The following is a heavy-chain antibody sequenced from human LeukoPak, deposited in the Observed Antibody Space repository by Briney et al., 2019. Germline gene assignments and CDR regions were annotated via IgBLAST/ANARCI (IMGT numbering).Heavy chain of an antibody. Sequence: ASVRVSCKASGYTFANYVISWVRQAPGQGLEWMGWISADSGNTKYAQKLQDRVTLTTDTSTTTAYMELRSLRSDDTAVYYCARVPSGGYDFLTNYYYYYGLDVWGQGTAVTVSS. CDR3: ARVPSGGYDFLTNYYYYYGLDV. CDR2: ISADSGNT. V-gene: IGHV1-18*01. CDR1: GYTFANYV. D-gene: IGHD3-9*01. J-gene: IGHJ6*02.